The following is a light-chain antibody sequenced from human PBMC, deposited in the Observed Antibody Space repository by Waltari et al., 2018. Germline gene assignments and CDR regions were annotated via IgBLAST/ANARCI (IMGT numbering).Light chain of an antibody. CDR1: QSISTW. J-gene: IGKJ4*01. CDR2: KAS. Sequence: DIQMTQSPSTLSASIGDRVTMTCRASQSISTWLALYQQKPEKAPKLLIYKASVLENGGPARFSGGESGTYFTLTISSLQPDDSATYFCQQYYSYPLTFGGGTKVEIK. CDR3: QQYYSYPLT. V-gene: IGKV1-5*03.